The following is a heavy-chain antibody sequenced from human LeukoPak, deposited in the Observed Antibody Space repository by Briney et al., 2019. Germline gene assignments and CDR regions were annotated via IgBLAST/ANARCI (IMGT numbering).Heavy chain of an antibody. V-gene: IGHV4-38-2*02. CDR1: GYSISSGYY. CDR3: AKSSYSIFDY. CDR2: IYHSGST. D-gene: IGHD5-18*01. J-gene: IGHJ4*02. Sequence: SETLSLTCTVSGYSISSGYYWGWIRQPPGKGLEWIGSIYHSGSTYYNPSLKSRVTISVDTSKNQFSLKLSSVTAADTAVYYCAKSSYSIFDYWGQGTLVTVSP.